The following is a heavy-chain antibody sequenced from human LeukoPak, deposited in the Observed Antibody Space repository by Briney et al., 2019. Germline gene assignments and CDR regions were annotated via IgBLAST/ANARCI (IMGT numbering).Heavy chain of an antibody. V-gene: IGHV1-69*05. CDR1: GGTFSSYA. D-gene: IGHD6-13*01. J-gene: IGHJ5*02. Sequence: SVKVSCKASGGTFSSYAISWVRQAPGQGLEWMGGIIPIFGTANYAQKFQGRVTITTDESTSTAYMELSSLRSEDTAVYYCAHTRIIYSSSSSGFSFDPWGQGTLVTVSS. CDR3: AHTRIIYSSSSSGFSFDP. CDR2: IIPIFGTA.